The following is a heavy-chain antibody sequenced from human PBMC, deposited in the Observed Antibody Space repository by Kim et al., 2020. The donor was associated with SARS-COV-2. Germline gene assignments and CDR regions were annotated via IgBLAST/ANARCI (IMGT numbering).Heavy chain of an antibody. CDR3: AYSSSWYRTEYFQH. V-gene: IGHV3-21*01. CDR1: GFTFSSYS. CDR2: ISSSSSYI. J-gene: IGHJ1*01. Sequence: GGSLRLSCAASGFTFSSYSMNWVRQAPGKGLEWVSSISSSSSYIYYADSVKGRFTISRDNAKNSLYLQMNSLRAEDTAVYYCAYSSSWYRTEYFQHWGQGTLVTVSS. D-gene: IGHD6-13*01.